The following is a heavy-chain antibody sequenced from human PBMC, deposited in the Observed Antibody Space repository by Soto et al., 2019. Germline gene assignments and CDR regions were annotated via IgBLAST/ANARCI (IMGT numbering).Heavy chain of an antibody. Sequence: QVQLVESGGGVVQPGRSLRLSCAASGFTFSSYGMHWVRQAPGKGLEWVAVISYDGSNKYYADSVKGRFTISRDNSKNTLYLQMNSLRAEDTAVYYCANGLSLAAAGTTYGMDVWGQGTTVTVSS. J-gene: IGHJ6*02. CDR2: ISYDGSNK. CDR1: GFTFSSYG. D-gene: IGHD6-13*01. V-gene: IGHV3-30*18. CDR3: ANGLSLAAAGTTYGMDV.